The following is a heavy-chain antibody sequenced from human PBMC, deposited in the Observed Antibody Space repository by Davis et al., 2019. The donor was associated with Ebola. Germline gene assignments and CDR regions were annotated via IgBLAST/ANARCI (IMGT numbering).Heavy chain of an antibody. CDR3: AKDGLIAARPGGYVDS. D-gene: IGHD6-6*01. J-gene: IGHJ4*02. V-gene: IGHV3-30*02. Sequence: GESLKISCAASGFTFSSYGMHWVRQAPGKGLEWVAFIRHSGYIKYYPDPVKGRFSISRDNSKNTLFLQMSSLRAEDTAVYYCAKDGLIAARPGGYVDSWGQGTLVTVSS. CDR2: IRHSGYIK. CDR1: GFTFSSYG.